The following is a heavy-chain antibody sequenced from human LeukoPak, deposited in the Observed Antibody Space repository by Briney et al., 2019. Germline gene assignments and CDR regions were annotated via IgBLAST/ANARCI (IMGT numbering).Heavy chain of an antibody. D-gene: IGHD3-10*01. J-gene: IGHJ4*02. CDR2: IHYSGST. Sequence: ASETLSLTCSVSGGSVSSSYYYWGWIRQPPGKGLEWIGRIHYSGSTYYNPSLKSRVTTSVDTSKNQFSLKLNSVTAADTAVYHCARLTYGSGTYYPDYWGQGTLVTVSS. CDR3: ARLTYGSGTYYPDY. V-gene: IGHV4-39*01. CDR1: GGSVSSSYYY.